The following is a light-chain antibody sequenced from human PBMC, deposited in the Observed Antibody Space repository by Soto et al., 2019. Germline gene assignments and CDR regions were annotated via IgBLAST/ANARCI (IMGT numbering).Light chain of an antibody. J-gene: IGKJ3*01. V-gene: IGKV1-9*01. CDR1: QGINSY. Sequence: DNQLTQSPSLLSASVGDRVTITCRASQGINSYLAWYQQKPGKTPKLLVYAASTLQSGVPSRFSGSGSGTGFTLTISSLQPEDFATYYCQQLNGYPITFGPGTKVDIK. CDR3: QQLNGYPIT. CDR2: AAS.